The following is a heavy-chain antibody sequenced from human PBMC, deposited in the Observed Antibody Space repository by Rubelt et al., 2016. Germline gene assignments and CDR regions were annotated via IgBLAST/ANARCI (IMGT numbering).Heavy chain of an antibody. J-gene: IGHJ4*02. CDR3: ARSDGYIDY. D-gene: IGHD5-24*01. CDR2: INPNGGST. V-gene: IGHV1-46*01. CDR1: GYTFTSYY. Sequence: QVQLVQSGAEVKKPGASVKVSCKASGYTFTSYYMHWVRQAPGQGLEWMGIINPNGGSTSYAQKFQGSVTMTRDTATSTVYMEVRILRSEESAVYYCARSDGYIDYWGQGTLVTVSS.